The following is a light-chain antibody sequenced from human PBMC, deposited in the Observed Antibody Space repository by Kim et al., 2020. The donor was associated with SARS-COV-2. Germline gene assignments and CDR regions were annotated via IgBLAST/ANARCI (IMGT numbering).Light chain of an antibody. Sequence: SASVGDRVTITCQASQDITKYLNWYQHKPGKAPNLLIYDASNLETGVPSRFSGSGSGTDFSFTISSLQPEDIATYYCQQYNDLPRTFGQGTKLEI. CDR2: DAS. J-gene: IGKJ2*01. CDR3: QQYNDLPRT. V-gene: IGKV1-33*01. CDR1: QDITKY.